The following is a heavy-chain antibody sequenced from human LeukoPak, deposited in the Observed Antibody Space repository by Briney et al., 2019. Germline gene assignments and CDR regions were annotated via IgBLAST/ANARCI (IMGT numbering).Heavy chain of an antibody. CDR2: ISSDSRTI. J-gene: IGHJ4*02. V-gene: IGHV3-48*02. D-gene: IGHD3-10*01. CDR3: ARYGSGTSYITNYFDY. CDR1: GFTFSSYS. Sequence: PGGSLRLSCAASGFTFSSYSMNWVRQAPGKGLEWVSYISSDSRTIYYADSVKGRFTISRDNAKNSLYLQMKSLRDEDTAVYCCARYGSGTSYITNYFDYWGQGTLVTVSS.